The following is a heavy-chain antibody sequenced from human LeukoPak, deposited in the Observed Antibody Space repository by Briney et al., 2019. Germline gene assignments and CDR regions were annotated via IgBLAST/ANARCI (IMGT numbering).Heavy chain of an antibody. D-gene: IGHD6-19*01. J-gene: IGHJ4*02. V-gene: IGHV1-8*01. CDR3: ARAIAVAEDY. CDR1: GYTFTSYD. CDR2: MSPNSGNT. Sequence: ASVKVSCKASGYTFTSYDINWVRQATGQGLEWMGWMSPNSGNTGYAQKFQGRVTMTRDTSISTAYMELSRLRSDDTAVYYCARAIAVAEDYWGQGTLVTVSS.